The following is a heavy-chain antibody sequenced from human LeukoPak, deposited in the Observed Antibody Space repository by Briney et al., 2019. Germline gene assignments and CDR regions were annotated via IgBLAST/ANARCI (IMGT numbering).Heavy chain of an antibody. J-gene: IGHJ6*03. CDR2: MKQDGSEK. CDR1: GFTFSSYW. Sequence: GGSLRLSCAASGFTFSSYWMSWVRQAPGKGLEWVANMKQDGSEKYYVDSVKGRFTISRDNAKNSLYLQMNSLRAEDTAVYYCARDHGIAAAAVYYYYMDVWGKGTTVTVSS. V-gene: IGHV3-7*01. D-gene: IGHD6-13*01. CDR3: ARDHGIAAAAVYYYYMDV.